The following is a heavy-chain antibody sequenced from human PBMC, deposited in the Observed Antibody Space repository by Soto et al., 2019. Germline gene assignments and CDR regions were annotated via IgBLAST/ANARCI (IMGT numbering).Heavy chain of an antibody. CDR1: GGSISSGDYY. Sequence: SDTLSLTCTVSGGSISSGDYYWSWIRQPPGKGLEWIGYIYYSGSTYYNPSLKSRVSISVDTSKNQFSLKLSSVTAADTAVYYCAGERQGISGLDYQSGMDVWGQGTTVTVSS. J-gene: IGHJ6*02. D-gene: IGHD3-10*01. V-gene: IGHV4-30-4*02. CDR3: AGERQGISGLDYQSGMDV. CDR2: IYYSGST.